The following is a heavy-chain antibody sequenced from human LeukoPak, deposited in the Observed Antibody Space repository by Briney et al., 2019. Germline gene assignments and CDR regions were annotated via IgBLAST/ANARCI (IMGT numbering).Heavy chain of an antibody. V-gene: IGHV3-23*01. CDR3: AKGLRTGVGPYMGYHYYMDV. J-gene: IGHJ6*03. Sequence: GGSLRLSCAAFGFTFSSYAMSWVRQAPGKGLEWVSAISGSGGSTYYADSVKGRSTISRDNSYNTVSLQMNSLRDEDTGVYYCAKGLRTGVGPYMGYHYYMDVWGKGATVTVSS. CDR1: GFTFSSYA. D-gene: IGHD3-16*01. CDR2: ISGSGGST.